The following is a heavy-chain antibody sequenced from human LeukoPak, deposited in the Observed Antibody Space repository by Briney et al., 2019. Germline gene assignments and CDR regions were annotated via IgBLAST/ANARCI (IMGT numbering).Heavy chain of an antibody. J-gene: IGHJ4*02. CDR2: IIPSIGSS. CDR1: GGGLRNYA. D-gene: IGHD6-19*01. CDR3: GRDRGSGWNKAIDY. Sequence: SVKVSCKASGGGLRNYAITWVRQAPGQGLEWMGRIIPSIGSSNYVPKFQGRFTITADKSTSTVFIELSNLRSEDTAAYFCGRDRGSGWNKAIDYWGQGTLVTVSS. V-gene: IGHV1-69*04.